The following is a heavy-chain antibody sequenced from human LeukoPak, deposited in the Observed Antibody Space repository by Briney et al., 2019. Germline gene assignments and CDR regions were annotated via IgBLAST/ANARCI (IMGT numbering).Heavy chain of an antibody. D-gene: IGHD3-22*01. J-gene: IGHJ4*02. Sequence: PSETLSLTCTVSGGSISSSSYYWGWIRQPPGKGLEWIGSIYYSGSTYYNPSLKSRVTISVDTSKNQFSLKLSSVTAADTAVYYCARGKRTYYYDSGGYLDYWGQGTLVTVSS. CDR3: ARGKRTYYYDSGGYLDY. V-gene: IGHV4-39*07. CDR2: IYYSGST. CDR1: GGSISSSSYY.